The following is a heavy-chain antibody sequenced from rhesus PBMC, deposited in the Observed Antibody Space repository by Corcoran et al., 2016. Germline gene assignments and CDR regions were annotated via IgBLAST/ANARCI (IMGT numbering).Heavy chain of an antibody. CDR3: ATETSSSEYLEF. CDR1: GYPFPSYY. CDR2: ISHYNGNK. Sequence: QVPLVQSGAEIKQPGASVKLSCRASGYPFPSYYIPWVRTTPGQGREWIGLISHYNGNKGNEQRFQGRVALTSDTATGTGYMELSSLKSEDTAVYYCATETSSSEYLEFWGQGALVTVSS. J-gene: IGHJ1*01. V-gene: IGHV1-180*01.